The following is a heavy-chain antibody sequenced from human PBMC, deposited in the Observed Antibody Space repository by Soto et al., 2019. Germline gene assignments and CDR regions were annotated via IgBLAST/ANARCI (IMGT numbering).Heavy chain of an antibody. CDR3: DGGSGWLMES. CDR1: GFTFGGYY. J-gene: IGHJ5*02. Sequence: PGGSLRLSCAASGFTFGGYYMTRVRQPPGKGLEWVANIRQDGGEIFYVDSVKGRFTISRDNTKNSLYLQMTRLRVEDTAVYYCDGGSGWLMESWGQGTLVTVSS. CDR2: IRQDGGEI. D-gene: IGHD6-19*01. V-gene: IGHV3-7*03.